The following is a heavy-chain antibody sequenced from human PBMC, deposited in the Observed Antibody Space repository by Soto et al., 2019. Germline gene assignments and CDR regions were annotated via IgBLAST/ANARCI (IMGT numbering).Heavy chain of an antibody. J-gene: IGHJ2*01. CDR3: ARGGSLYWYFDL. CDR1: GYTFTNYA. D-gene: IGHD1-26*01. Sequence: QVQLVQSGAEVKKPGASVTVSCKASGYTFTNYAMHWVRQAPGPRLEWMGWINAGNGNTKYSQKFQGRVTITRDTSASTAYMELSSLRSEDTAVYYCARGGSLYWYFDLWGRGTLFTVSS. V-gene: IGHV1-3*01. CDR2: INAGNGNT.